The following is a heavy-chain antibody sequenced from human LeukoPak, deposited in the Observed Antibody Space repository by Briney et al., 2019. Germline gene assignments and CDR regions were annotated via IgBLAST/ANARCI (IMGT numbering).Heavy chain of an antibody. J-gene: IGHJ4*02. Sequence: ASVKVSCKASGYTFTDYGISWVRQAPGQGLEWMGWINAYNGNTKFAQKVQGRVTMTTDTSTSTAYMELRSLRSDDTAVYYCARVGYCSSTSCTYYFYFWGQGTLVTVSS. CDR2: INAYNGNT. CDR3: ARVGYCSSTSCTYYFYF. CDR1: GYTFTDYG. D-gene: IGHD2-2*01. V-gene: IGHV1-18*01.